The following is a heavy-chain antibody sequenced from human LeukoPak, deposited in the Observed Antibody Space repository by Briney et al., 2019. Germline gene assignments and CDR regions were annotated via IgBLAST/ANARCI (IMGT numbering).Heavy chain of an antibody. CDR3: ARARDYGPIDY. Sequence: SETLSLTCAVYGGSFSGYCWSWTRQHPGKGLEWIGYIYYSGSTYYNPSLKSRVTISVDTSKNQFSLKLSSVTAADTAVYYCARARDYGPIDYWGRGTLVTVSS. V-gene: IGHV4-31*11. D-gene: IGHD3-10*01. J-gene: IGHJ4*02. CDR2: IYYSGST. CDR1: GGSFSGYC.